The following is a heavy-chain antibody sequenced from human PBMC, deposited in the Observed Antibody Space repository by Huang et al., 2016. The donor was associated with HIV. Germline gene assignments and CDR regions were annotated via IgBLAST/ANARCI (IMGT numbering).Heavy chain of an antibody. CDR3: ATKTGAMDI. CDR2: IRQDESEK. V-gene: IGHV3-7*03. CDR1: TFTFGAYW. J-gene: IGHJ6*02. Sequence: VESGGSLVQPGGSIRLSCVGSTFTFGAYWMSWVRQTQGKGLEWVANIRQDESEKYYVDSVKGRFNISRDNAKKVLFLEMNNVTVEDTATYYCATKTGAMDIWGQGTTVTVS. D-gene: IGHD1-7*01.